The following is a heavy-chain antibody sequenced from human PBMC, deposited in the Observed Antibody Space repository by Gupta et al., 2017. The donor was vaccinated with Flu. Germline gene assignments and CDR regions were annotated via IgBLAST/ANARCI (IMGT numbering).Heavy chain of an antibody. CDR2: VNKRGDDI. CDR1: YE. V-gene: IGHV3-48*03. Sequence: YELRWVRQAQGKGLEWVGFVNKRGDDIFYADSGRCRFTISRDDVENALYLQMNSLRAEDTGVYYCGSPLGEGESDSITDVWGKGTTVTVSS. CDR3: GSPLGEGESDSITDV. J-gene: IGHJ6*04. D-gene: IGHD3-16*01.